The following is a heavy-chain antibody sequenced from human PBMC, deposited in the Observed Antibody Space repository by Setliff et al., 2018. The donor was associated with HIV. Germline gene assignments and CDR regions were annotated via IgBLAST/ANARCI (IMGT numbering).Heavy chain of an antibody. CDR2: ISYNEYT. D-gene: IGHD2-15*01. V-gene: IGHV4-59*11. CDR3: ARTPQEVVVVAATRPYYYYYMDV. CDR1: GDPINSHY. J-gene: IGHJ6*03. Sequence: SETLSLTCTVSGDPINSHYWSWIRQPPGEGLEWIGHISYNEYTNYNPSLKSRVTISVDTSENQFSLKLSSVTAADTAVYYCARTPQEVVVVAATRPYYYYYMDVWGKGTTVTVSS.